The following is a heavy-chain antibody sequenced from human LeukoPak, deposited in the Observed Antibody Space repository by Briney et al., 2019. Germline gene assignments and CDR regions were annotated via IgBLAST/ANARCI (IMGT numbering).Heavy chain of an antibody. Sequence: SETLSLTCTVSGYSISSGYYWGWIRQPPGKGLEWIGSIYHSGSTYYNPSLKSRVTISVDTSKNQFSLELSSVTAADTAVYYCARLEAAMLGIDYWGQGTLVTVSS. CDR3: ARLEAAMLGIDY. CDR2: IYHSGST. J-gene: IGHJ4*02. D-gene: IGHD2-2*01. CDR1: GYSISSGYY. V-gene: IGHV4-38-2*02.